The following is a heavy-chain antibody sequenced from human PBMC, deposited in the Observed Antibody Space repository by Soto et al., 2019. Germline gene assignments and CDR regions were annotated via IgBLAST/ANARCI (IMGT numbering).Heavy chain of an antibody. Sequence: GGSLRLSCAASGFTFSSYAMSWVRQAPGKGLEWVSAISGSGGSTYYADSVKGRFTISRDNSKNTLYLQMNSLRAEDKAVYYCAKDYKIVGATPHDYWGQGTLVTVSS. CDR2: ISGSGGST. D-gene: IGHD1-26*01. CDR1: GFTFSSYA. V-gene: IGHV3-23*01. CDR3: AKDYKIVGATPHDY. J-gene: IGHJ4*02.